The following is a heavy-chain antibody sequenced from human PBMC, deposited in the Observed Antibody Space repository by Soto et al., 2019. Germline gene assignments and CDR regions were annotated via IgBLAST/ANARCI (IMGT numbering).Heavy chain of an antibody. CDR3: ARGRSDVWGSYRYTAFKFDY. J-gene: IGHJ4*02. CDR2: INHSGST. CDR1: GGSFSGYY. Sequence: SETLSLTCAVYGGSFSGYYWSWIRQPPGKGLEWIGEINHSGSTNYNPSLKSRVTISVDTSKNQFSLKLSSVTAADTAVYYCARGRSDVWGSYRYTAFKFDYWGQGTLVTVSS. V-gene: IGHV4-34*01. D-gene: IGHD3-16*02.